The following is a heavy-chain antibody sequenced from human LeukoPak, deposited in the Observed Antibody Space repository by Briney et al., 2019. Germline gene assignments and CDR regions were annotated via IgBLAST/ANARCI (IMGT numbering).Heavy chain of an antibody. CDR3: ARLQSGDGFDV. CDR1: GFTFSTYW. Sequence: GGSLRLSCAVSGFTFSTYWMSWVRQAPGKGLEWVANIKQDGGDKYFVDSVKGRFTISRDNAKNSLYLQMNSLGAEDTAVYYCARLQSGDGFDVWGQGTMVTVSS. CDR2: IKQDGGDK. V-gene: IGHV3-7*04. J-gene: IGHJ3*01. D-gene: IGHD4-11*01.